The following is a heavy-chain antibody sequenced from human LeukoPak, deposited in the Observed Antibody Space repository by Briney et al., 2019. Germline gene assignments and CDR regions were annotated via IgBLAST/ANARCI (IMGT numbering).Heavy chain of an antibody. J-gene: IGHJ4*02. Sequence: VASVKISCKASGYTFTGYCMHWVRQAPGQGLEWMGWINPNSGGTNYAQKFQGRVTMTRDTSISTAYMELRRLRSDDTAVYYCARDLCDSSGSQYYFDYWGQGTLVTVSS. CDR1: GYTFTGYC. CDR2: INPNSGGT. V-gene: IGHV1-2*02. CDR3: ARDLCDSSGSQYYFDY. D-gene: IGHD5-18*01.